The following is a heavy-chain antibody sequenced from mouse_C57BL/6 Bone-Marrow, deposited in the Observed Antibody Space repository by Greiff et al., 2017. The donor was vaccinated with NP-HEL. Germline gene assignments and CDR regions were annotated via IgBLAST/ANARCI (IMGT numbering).Heavy chain of an antibody. Sequence: LQQPGAELVMPGASVKLSCKASGYTFTSYWMHWVKQRPGQGLEWIGEIDPSDSYTNYNQKFKGKSTLTVDKSSSTAYMQLSSLTSEDSAVYYCARSYGSTPYYAMDYWGQGTSVTVSS. CDR1: GYTFTSYW. CDR3: ARSYGSTPYYAMDY. D-gene: IGHD1-1*01. V-gene: IGHV1-69*01. J-gene: IGHJ4*01. CDR2: IDPSDSYT.